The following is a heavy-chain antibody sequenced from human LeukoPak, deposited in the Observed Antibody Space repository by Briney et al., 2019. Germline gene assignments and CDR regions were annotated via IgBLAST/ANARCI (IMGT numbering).Heavy chain of an antibody. Sequence: GGSLRLSCAASGFTFSSYGMHWVRQAPGKGLEWVAFIRYDGSNKYCADSVKGRSTISRDNSKNTLYLQMNSLRAEDTAVYYCAKDRGLTGDLRGFDHWGQGTLVTVSS. CDR3: AKDRGLTGDLRGFDH. J-gene: IGHJ4*02. V-gene: IGHV3-30*02. CDR2: IRYDGSNK. CDR1: GFTFSSYG. D-gene: IGHD7-27*01.